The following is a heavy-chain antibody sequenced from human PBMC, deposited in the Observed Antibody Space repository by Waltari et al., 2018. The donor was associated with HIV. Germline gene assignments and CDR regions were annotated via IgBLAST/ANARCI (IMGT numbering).Heavy chain of an antibody. D-gene: IGHD3-9*01. CDR2: MGTTPTDR. V-gene: IGHV3-48*02. CDR3: ARGLNYFDGKPLPWYLDV. J-gene: IGHJ2*01. Sequence: DEQLLQSGGGFIQPGGSLRLSSVPSGFSLTSYTAPWIRQTAGKGLEWVSYMGTTPTDRYYADSVRARFTVFADKIKQSVVPQISNLKDEDSGVYYCARGLNYFDGKPLPWYLDVWGRGSRVTVAS. CDR1: GFSLTSYT.